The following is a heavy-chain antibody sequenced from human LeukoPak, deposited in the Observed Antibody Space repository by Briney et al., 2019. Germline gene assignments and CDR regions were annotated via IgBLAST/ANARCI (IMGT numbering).Heavy chain of an antibody. CDR1: GLTFSTSG. CDR3: ATETNGRHYDY. V-gene: IGHV3-21*06. D-gene: IGHD2-8*01. Sequence: GGSLRLSCTASGLTFSTSGFNWVRQAPGKGLEWVASIGPTGSDRYHAGSIKGRFTISRDNANNFLYLQMNSLRAEDTAVYYCATETNGRHYDYWGRGTLLTVSS. J-gene: IGHJ4*02. CDR2: IGPTGSDR.